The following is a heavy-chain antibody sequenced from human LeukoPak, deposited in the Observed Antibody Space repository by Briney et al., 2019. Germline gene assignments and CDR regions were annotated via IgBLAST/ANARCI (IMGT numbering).Heavy chain of an antibody. V-gene: IGHV1-18*01. CDR3: AVISGDLAAAY. CDR1: GYTFTSYG. D-gene: IGHD6-13*01. J-gene: IGHJ4*02. CDR2: ISAYNGNT. Sequence: ASVKVSCKASGYTFTSYGISWVRQAPGQGLEWMGWISAYNGNTNYAQKLQGRVTMTRNTSISTAYMELSSLRSEDTAVYYCAVISGDLAAAYWGQGTLVTVSS.